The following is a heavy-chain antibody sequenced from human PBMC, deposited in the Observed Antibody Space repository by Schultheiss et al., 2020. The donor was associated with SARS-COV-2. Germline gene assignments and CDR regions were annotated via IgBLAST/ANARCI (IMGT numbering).Heavy chain of an antibody. Sequence: GGSLRLSCAASGFTFSSYAMSWVRQAPGKGLEWVSAISGSGGSTYYADSVKGRFTISRDNAKNSLYLQMNSLRAEDTAVYYCARDKRLRYYYYGMDVWGKGTTVTVSS. CDR2: ISGSGGST. CDR1: GFTFSSYA. CDR3: ARDKRLRYYYYGMDV. V-gene: IGHV3-23*01. J-gene: IGHJ6*04.